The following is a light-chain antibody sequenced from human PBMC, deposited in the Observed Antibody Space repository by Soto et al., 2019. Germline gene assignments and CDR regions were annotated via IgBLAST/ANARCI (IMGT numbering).Light chain of an antibody. CDR1: QRVSSSY. CDR3: QQYGSSLLYT. J-gene: IGKJ2*01. CDR2: GAS. V-gene: IGKV3-20*01. Sequence: EIVLTQSPGTLSLSPGERATLSCRASQRVSSSYLAWYQQKPGQAPRLLIYGASSRATGIPDRFSGSGSGTDFTLTISRLEPEDFAVYYCQQYGSSLLYTFGQGTKLEI.